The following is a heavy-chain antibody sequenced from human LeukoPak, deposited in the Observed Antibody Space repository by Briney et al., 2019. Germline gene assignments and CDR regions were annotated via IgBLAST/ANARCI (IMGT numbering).Heavy chain of an antibody. J-gene: IGHJ4*02. D-gene: IGHD1-26*01. Sequence: GGSLRLSWTASGFTFGDYTITWIRQAPGRGLEWVGFIRNKADGGTPEYAASVKGRFTISRDDSKNIAYLQMNSLKTDDTAVYYCTRDPPTRYWGQGTLVSVSS. CDR3: TRDPPTRY. V-gene: IGHV3-49*03. CDR2: IRNKADGGTP. CDR1: GFTFGDYT.